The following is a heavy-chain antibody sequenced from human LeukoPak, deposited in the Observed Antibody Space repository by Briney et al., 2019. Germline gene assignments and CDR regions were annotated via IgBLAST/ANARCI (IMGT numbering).Heavy chain of an antibody. V-gene: IGHV3-7*01. D-gene: IGHD3-3*01. CDR3: ATTYYDFWSGYFGQYYFDY. J-gene: IGHJ4*02. Sequence: PGGSLRLSCAASGFTFSSYWMSWVRQAPGKGLEWVANIKQDGSEKYYVDSVKGRFTISRDNAKNSLYLQMNRLRAEDTAVYYCATTYYDFWSGYFGQYYFDYWGQGTLVTVSS. CDR1: GFTFSSYW. CDR2: IKQDGSEK.